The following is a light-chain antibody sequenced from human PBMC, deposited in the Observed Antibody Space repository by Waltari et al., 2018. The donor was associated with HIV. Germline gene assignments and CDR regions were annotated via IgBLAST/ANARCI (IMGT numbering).Light chain of an antibody. J-gene: IGLJ2*01. Sequence: QAGLTPPPSVSQGLRQTATLTCPGNSDNLGNPGANWLQQHQGHPPKLLFYRDNTRPSGISERFSASRSGNTASLTITGLQPEDEADYICSAWDRSLSAVVFGGGTTLIVL. CDR1: SDNLGNPG. CDR2: RDN. V-gene: IGLV10-54*04. CDR3: SAWDRSLSAVV.